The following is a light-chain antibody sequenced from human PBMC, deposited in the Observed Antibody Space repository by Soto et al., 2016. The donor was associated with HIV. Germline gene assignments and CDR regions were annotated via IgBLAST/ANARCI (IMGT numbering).Light chain of an antibody. CDR1: KLGDKY. Sequence: SYELTQPPSVSVSPGQTASITCSGNKLGDKYVSWYQQKPGQSPVLVIYQDVVRPSGIPERFSGSNSGNTATLTISGTQAMDEADYYCQAWDSSAGVFGRRDRADR. CDR3: QAWDSSAGV. V-gene: IGLV3-1*01. J-gene: IGLJ2*01. CDR2: QDV.